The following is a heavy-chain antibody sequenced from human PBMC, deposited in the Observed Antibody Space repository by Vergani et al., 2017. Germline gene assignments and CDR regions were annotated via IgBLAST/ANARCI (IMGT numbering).Heavy chain of an antibody. CDR2: INTNSGGT. CDR1: GYTFTGYY. V-gene: IGHV1-2*02. D-gene: IGHD2-2*01. CDR3: ARDLPPIVVVPAAMDG. Sequence: QVQLVQSGAEVKKPGASVKVSCKASGYTFTGYYMHWVRQAPGQGLEWMGWINTNSGGTNYAQKFQGRVTMTRDTSISTAYMELRRLRSDDTAVYYCARDLPPIVVVPAAMDGWGQGTTVTVSS. J-gene: IGHJ6*02.